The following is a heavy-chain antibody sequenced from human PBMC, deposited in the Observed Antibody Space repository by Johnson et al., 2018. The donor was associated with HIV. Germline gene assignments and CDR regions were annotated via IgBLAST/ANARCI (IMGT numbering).Heavy chain of an antibody. CDR3: ARGGPYSSGWSGAGAFDI. Sequence: EVQLVESGGGVVQPGGSLRLSCAASGFSLSNYWMSWVRQAPGKGLEWVANIKQDGSDKHSVDSVKGRFTISRDNAKNSLYLQMNTLRAEDTALYYCARGGPYSSGWSGAGAFDIWGQGTMVTVSS. CDR2: IKQDGSDK. D-gene: IGHD6-19*01. V-gene: IGHV3-7*03. CDR1: GFSLSNYW. J-gene: IGHJ3*02.